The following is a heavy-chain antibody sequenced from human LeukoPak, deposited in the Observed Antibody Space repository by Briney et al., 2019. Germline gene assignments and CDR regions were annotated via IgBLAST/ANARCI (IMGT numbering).Heavy chain of an antibody. Sequence: GGSLRLSCAASGFTFSSYGMHWVRQAPGKGLEWVAVISYDGSNKYYADSVKGRFTISRDNSKNTLYLQMNSLRAEDTAVYYCAKDHGSGSYSDYWGQGTLVTVSS. CDR1: GFTFSSYG. J-gene: IGHJ4*02. CDR2: ISYDGSNK. V-gene: IGHV3-30*18. D-gene: IGHD3-10*01. CDR3: AKDHGSGSYSDY.